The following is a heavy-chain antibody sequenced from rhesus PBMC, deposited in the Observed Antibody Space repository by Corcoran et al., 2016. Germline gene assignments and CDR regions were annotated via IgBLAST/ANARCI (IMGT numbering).Heavy chain of an antibody. CDR3: ARRAAAARFDY. CDR1: GYSIRSGYD. D-gene: IGHD6-13*01. Sequence: QLQLQESGPGLVKPSETLSLTCAVSGYSIRSGYDWGWTLQPPGKGLEYIGYFSGMSGSTYYNPSPKSRVTISKDPSTNQFSLKLSSVTAADTALYYCARRAAAARFDYWGQGVLVTVSS. CDR2: FSGMSGST. V-gene: IGHV4-99*01. J-gene: IGHJ4*01.